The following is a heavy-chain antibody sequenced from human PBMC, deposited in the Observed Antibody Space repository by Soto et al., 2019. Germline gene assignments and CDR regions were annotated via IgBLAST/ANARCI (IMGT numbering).Heavy chain of an antibody. CDR3: ARGVAVAGTSFDY. CDR1: GGTFSSYT. CDR2: IIPILGIA. J-gene: IGHJ4*02. Sequence: SVKVSFKASGGTFSSYTISWVRQAPGQGLEWVGRIIPILGIANYAQKFQGRVTITADKSTSTAYMELSSLRSEDTAVYYCARGVAVAGTSFDYWGQGTLVTVSS. V-gene: IGHV1-69*02. D-gene: IGHD6-19*01.